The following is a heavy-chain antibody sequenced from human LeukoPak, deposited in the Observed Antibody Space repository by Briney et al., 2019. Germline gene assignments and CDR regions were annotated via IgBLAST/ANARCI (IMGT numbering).Heavy chain of an antibody. CDR1: GYSFTSYW. V-gene: IGHV5-10-1*01. D-gene: IGHD2-15*01. J-gene: IGHJ5*02. Sequence: GASLKISCKGSGYSFTSYWISWVRQMPGKGLEWMGRIDPSDSYTNYSPSFQGHVTISADKSISTAYLQWSSLKASDTAMYYCASMGGYCSGGSCYWFDPWGQGTLVTVSS. CDR3: ASMGGYCSGGSCYWFDP. CDR2: IDPSDSYT.